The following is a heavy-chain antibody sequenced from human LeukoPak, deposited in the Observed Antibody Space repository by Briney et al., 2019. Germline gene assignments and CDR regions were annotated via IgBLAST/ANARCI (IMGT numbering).Heavy chain of an antibody. CDR2: IGGAGDT. J-gene: IGHJ5*02. CDR1: GFTFSSYD. CDR3: ARNPTPRPTHRARP. Sequence: PGGSLRLSCAACGFTFSSYDMYWVRQATGKGLEWVLGIGGAGDTCYPGSVKGQFTISRENAQNSFYLHMNSLTAGDTAVHYCARNPTPRPTHRARPWGQGGLATVSS. V-gene: IGHV3-13*03. D-gene: IGHD1-1*01.